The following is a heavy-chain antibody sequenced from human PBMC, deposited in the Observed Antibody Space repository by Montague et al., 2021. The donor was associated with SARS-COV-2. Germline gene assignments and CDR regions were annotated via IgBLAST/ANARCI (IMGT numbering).Heavy chain of an antibody. CDR3: ARALIMITFGGVIAHWFAP. J-gene: IGHJ5*02. V-gene: IGHV4-39*07. CDR1: GGSISSSSYY. D-gene: IGHD3-16*02. Sequence: SETLSLTCTVSGGSISSSSYYWGWIRQPPGKGLEWIGSIYYSGSTYYNPSLKSRVTISVDTSKNQFSLKLSSVTAADTAVYYCARALIMITFGGVIAHWFAPWSQGTLVTVSS. CDR2: IYYSGST.